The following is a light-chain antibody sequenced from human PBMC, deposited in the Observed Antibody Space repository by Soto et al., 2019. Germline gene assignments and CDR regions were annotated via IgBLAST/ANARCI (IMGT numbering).Light chain of an antibody. V-gene: IGLV2-8*01. CDR1: SSDVGGYNY. CDR3: SSYAGSSNV. Sequence: ALTQPPSASGSPGQSVAISCTGTSSDVGGYNYVSWYQQHPGKAPKLMIYEVNKRPSGVPDRFSSSKSGNTASLTVSGLQAEDEADYYCSSYAGSSNVFGTGTKLTVL. J-gene: IGLJ1*01. CDR2: EVN.